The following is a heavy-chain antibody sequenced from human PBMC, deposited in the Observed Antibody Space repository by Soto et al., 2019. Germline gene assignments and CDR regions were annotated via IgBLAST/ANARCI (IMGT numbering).Heavy chain of an antibody. J-gene: IGHJ4*02. D-gene: IGHD3-10*01. CDR3: ARKGGSGSSYFFFDS. Sequence: EVRLLESGGGLVQPGGSLRVSCGASGFTFSDSAMTWVRQTPGKGLEWVASISISGDATYYADSVKGRFTISRDNSKNTLYLQMNNLRAEDTAIYSCARKGGSGSSYFFFDSWGQGTLVTVSS. V-gene: IGHV3-23*01. CDR2: ISISGDAT. CDR1: GFTFSDSA.